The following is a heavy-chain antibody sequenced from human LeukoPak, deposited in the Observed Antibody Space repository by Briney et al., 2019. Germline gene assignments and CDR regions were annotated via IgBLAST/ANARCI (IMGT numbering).Heavy chain of an antibody. D-gene: IGHD1-26*01. J-gene: IGHJ3*02. CDR1: GFTFSSYW. CDR3: ARAGVVGVRDAFDI. Sequence: PGGSLRLSCAASGFTFSSYWMSWVRQAPGKGLERVANIKQDGSEKYYVDSVKGRFTISRDNAKNSLYLQMNSLRAEDTAVYYCARAGVVGVRDAFDIWGQGTMVTVSS. V-gene: IGHV3-7*01. CDR2: IKQDGSEK.